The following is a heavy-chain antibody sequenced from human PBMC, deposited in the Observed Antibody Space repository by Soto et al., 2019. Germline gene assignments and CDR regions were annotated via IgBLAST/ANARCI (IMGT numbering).Heavy chain of an antibody. D-gene: IGHD6-19*01. CDR2: ISVYRGNT. V-gene: IGHV1-18*01. J-gene: IGHJ6*02. Sequence: ASVNGSLKTAGYTVNSYCISWVRQGPGQGLECMGWISVYRGNTNYAQKFQGRVTMTTDTSTSTAYMELTSLRFDDTAVYYCVRSAMAGDYYYYGMDVCGQGTMVTVSS. CDR3: VRSAMAGDYYYYGMDV. CDR1: GYTVNSYC.